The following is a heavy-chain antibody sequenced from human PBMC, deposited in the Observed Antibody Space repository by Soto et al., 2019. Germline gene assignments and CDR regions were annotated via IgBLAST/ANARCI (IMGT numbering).Heavy chain of an antibody. J-gene: IGHJ6*02. D-gene: IGHD6-13*01. CDR3: ARDHGGSTWFVGIYYYFGVDV. Sequence: EVQLVESGGGLVQPGGSLKPSWAGPGFNLSRYYMKLGRQAPGKGLELGLFISGSSDTIYYADSVKGRFTISRDNAKNSLYLQMDSLRDEDTAVYYCARDHGGSTWFVGIYYYFGVDVWGQGTTVTVSS. CDR2: ISGSSDTI. V-gene: IGHV3-48*02. CDR1: GFNLSRYY.